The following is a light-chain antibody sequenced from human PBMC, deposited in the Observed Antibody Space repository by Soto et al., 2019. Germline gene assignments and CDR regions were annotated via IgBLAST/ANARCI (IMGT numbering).Light chain of an antibody. CDR2: AAS. V-gene: IGKV1-39*01. CDR1: QSISSY. CDR3: QQSYSILFT. J-gene: IGKJ3*01. Sequence: DIQMTQSPSSLSASVGDRVTITCRASQSISSYLNWYQQKPGKAPKLLIYAASSLQSGVPSRFSGSGSETDFTLTISSLQPEDFATYYCQQSYSILFTFGPGTKVDIK.